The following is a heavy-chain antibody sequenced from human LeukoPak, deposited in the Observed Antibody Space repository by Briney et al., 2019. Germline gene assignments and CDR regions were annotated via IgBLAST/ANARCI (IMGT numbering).Heavy chain of an antibody. V-gene: IGHV1-69*05. CDR2: IIPICGTA. Sequence: SVKVSCNASGCTFINYAISWLRQATGQGHEWMGGIIPICGTANYAQKFQGRVTITTDESTSTAYMELSSLRSEDTAVYYCARGGYSYGPFDYWGQGTLVTVSS. CDR3: ARGGYSYGPFDY. CDR1: GCTFINYA. J-gene: IGHJ4*02. D-gene: IGHD5-18*01.